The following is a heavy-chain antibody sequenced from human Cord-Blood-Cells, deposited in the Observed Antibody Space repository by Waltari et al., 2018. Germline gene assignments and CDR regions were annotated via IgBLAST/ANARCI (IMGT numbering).Heavy chain of an antibody. J-gene: IGHJ6*02. CDR3: ARGRYFVGAAADNYYYYGMDV. CDR1: GGSFSGYY. Sequence: QVQLQQWGAGLLKPSETLSLTCAVYGGSFSGYYWSWIRQPPGKGLEWIWEINHSGSTTCNPSLNGRDTISVEPSKNKFSLKVISVTAAGTAVYYCARGRYFVGAAADNYYYYGMDVWGQGTTVTVSS. V-gene: IGHV4-34*01. D-gene: IGHD6-13*01. CDR2: INHSGST.